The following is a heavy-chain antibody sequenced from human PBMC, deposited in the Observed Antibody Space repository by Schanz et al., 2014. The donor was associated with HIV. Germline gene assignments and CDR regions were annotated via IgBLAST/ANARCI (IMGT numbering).Heavy chain of an antibody. V-gene: IGHV3-21*01. Sequence: EVQLVESGGGLVKPGGSLRLSCAASGFSFSVYSMNWVRQAPGKGLEWVSSISSSSSFIYYADSVKGRFTIARDNTKNSLFLKMNSLRAEDTAVYYCAREKMQKHSYDSSGYYSPYYYSGMEVWGQGTRSPSP. CDR1: GFSFSVYS. J-gene: IGHJ6*02. D-gene: IGHD3-22*01. CDR3: AREKMQKHSYDSSGYYSPYYYSGMEV. CDR2: ISSSSSFI.